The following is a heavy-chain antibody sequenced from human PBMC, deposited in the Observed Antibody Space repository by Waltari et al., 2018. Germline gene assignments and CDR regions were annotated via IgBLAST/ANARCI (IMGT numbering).Heavy chain of an antibody. D-gene: IGHD2-8*01. Sequence: EVQLVQSGAEVKKPGESLKISCKGSGYSFTSYWIGWVRQMPGKGLEGMGTIYPGDSESRYSPSFQGQVTISADKSISTAYLQWSSLKASDTAMYYCARSVYADYSYYGIDVWGQETTVTVSS. CDR3: ARSVYADYSYYGIDV. V-gene: IGHV5-51*01. CDR1: GYSFTSYW. J-gene: IGHJ6*02. CDR2: IYPGDSES.